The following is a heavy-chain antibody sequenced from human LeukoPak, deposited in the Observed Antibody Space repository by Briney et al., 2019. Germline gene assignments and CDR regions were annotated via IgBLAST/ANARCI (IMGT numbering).Heavy chain of an antibody. J-gene: IGHJ4*02. Sequence: GGSLRLSCAASAFTLTTYWMSWVRQAPGKGLEWVANINQDGSVKYYVDSVKGRFTISRDNAKNSLYLQINSLRFEDTAVYYCARIGYSSSSFDYWGQGTQVTVSS. D-gene: IGHD2-2*03. V-gene: IGHV3-7*01. CDR1: AFTLTTYW. CDR3: ARIGYSSSSFDY. CDR2: INQDGSVK.